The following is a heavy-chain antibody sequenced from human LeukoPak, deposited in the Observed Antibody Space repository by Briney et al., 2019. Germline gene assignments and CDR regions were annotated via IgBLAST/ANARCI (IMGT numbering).Heavy chain of an antibody. CDR1: GYSISSGYY. CDR2: IYHSGST. CDR3: ARLRVRGYGFGPWEGPTWLDY. D-gene: IGHD5-18*01. V-gene: IGHV4-38-2*02. Sequence: SETLSLTCTVSGYSISSGYYWGWIRQPPGKGLEWIGSIYHSGSTYYNPSLKSRVTISVDTSKNQFSLKLRSVTAADTAVYYCARLRVRGYGFGPWEGPTWLDYWGQGTLVTVSS. J-gene: IGHJ4*02.